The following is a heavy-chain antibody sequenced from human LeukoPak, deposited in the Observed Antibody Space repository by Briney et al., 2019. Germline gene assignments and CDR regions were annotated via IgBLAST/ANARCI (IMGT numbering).Heavy chain of an antibody. V-gene: IGHV3-15*01. CDR1: GFTFSNAW. CDR3: TTALFVTSFDY. Sequence: GGSLRLSCAASGFTFSNAWMSWVRQAPGKGLEWVGRIKSKTDGGTTDYAAPVKGRFTISRDDSINTLYLQMNSLKTEDTAVYYCTTALFVTSFDYWGQGTLVTVSS. J-gene: IGHJ4*02. CDR2: IKSKTDGGTT. D-gene: IGHD1-14*01.